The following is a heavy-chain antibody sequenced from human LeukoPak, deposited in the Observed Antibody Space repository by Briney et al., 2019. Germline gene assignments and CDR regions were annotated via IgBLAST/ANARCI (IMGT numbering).Heavy chain of an antibody. Sequence: SETLSLTCTVYGGSISSSSYYWGWIRQPPGKGLEWIGSIYYSGSTYYNPSLKSRVTISVDTSKNQFSLKLSSVTAADTAVYYCAIAPNYYYYYMDVWGKGTTVTVSS. CDR2: IYYSGST. J-gene: IGHJ6*03. V-gene: IGHV4-39*07. CDR1: GGSISSSSYY. CDR3: AIAPNYYYYYMDV.